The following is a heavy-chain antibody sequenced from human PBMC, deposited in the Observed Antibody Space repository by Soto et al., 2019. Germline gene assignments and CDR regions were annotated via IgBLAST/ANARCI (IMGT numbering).Heavy chain of an antibody. J-gene: IGHJ4*02. V-gene: IGHV4-31*03. CDR3: ARVPRGSSGWFHFDY. CDR2: IYYSGST. Sequence: SETLSLTCTVSGGSISSGGYYWSWIRQHPGKGLEWIGYIYYSGSTYYNPSLKSRVTISVDTSKNQFSLKLSSVTAADTAVYYCARVPRGSSGWFHFDYWGQGTLVTVSS. D-gene: IGHD6-19*01. CDR1: GGSISSGGYY.